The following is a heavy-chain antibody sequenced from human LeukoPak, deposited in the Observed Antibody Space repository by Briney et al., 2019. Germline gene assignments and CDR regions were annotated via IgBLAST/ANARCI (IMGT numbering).Heavy chain of an antibody. CDR2: IYPGDSDT. CDR1: GYRFTNYW. D-gene: IGHD3-22*01. Sequence: GESLKISCKGSGYRFTNYWIAWVRQMPGKGLEWMGIIYPGDSDTRYSPSFQGQVTISADKPISTAYLQWSSLKASDTAMYYCARGDDSSGYYWGDYWGQGTLVTVSS. J-gene: IGHJ4*02. CDR3: ARGDDSSGYYWGDY. V-gene: IGHV5-51*04.